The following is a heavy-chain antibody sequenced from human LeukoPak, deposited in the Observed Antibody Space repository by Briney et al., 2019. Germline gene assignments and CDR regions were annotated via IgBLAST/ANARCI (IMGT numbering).Heavy chain of an antibody. V-gene: IGHV3-9*01. CDR2: ISWTGDKV. D-gene: IGHD2-8*01. CDR3: IKDAPNGSIDY. CDR1: GFTFGDFV. J-gene: IGHJ4*02. Sequence: GGSLRLSCVTSGFTFGDFVMHWVRQAPGKGLECVSTISWTGDKVAYAGSVKGRFTVSRDNAKNSLFLQMNSLRTDDTALYYCIKDAPNGSIDYWGQGTLVTVSS.